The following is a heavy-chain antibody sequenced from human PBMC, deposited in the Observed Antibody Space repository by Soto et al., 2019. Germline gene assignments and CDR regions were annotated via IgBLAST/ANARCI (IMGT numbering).Heavy chain of an antibody. CDR1: GGSISSYS. V-gene: IGHV4-59*01. Sequence: SETLSLTCTVSGGSISSYSWSWIRQPPGKGLEWIGYIYYSGSTNYNPSLKSRVTISVDTSKNQFSLKLRSVTAADTAVYYCARDCSGYDLVNYYYYYMDVWGKGTTVTVSS. J-gene: IGHJ6*03. CDR2: IYYSGST. D-gene: IGHD5-12*01. CDR3: ARDCSGYDLVNYYYYYMDV.